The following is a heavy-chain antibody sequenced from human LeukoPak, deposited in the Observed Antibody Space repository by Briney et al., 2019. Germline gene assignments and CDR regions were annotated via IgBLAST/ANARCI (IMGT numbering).Heavy chain of an antibody. CDR3: AREGDGYNGGYYFDY. D-gene: IGHD5-24*01. J-gene: IGHJ4*02. CDR2: ISSSSSYI. Sequence: GGSLRLSCAASGFTFSSYSMNWVRQAPGKGLEWVSSISSSSSYIYYADSVKGRFTISRDNAKNSLYLQMNSLRAEDTAVYYCAREGDGYNGGYYFDYWGQGTLVTVSS. CDR1: GFTFSSYS. V-gene: IGHV3-21*01.